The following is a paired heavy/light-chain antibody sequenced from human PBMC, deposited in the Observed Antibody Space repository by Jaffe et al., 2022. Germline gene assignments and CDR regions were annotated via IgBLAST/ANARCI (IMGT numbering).Light chain of an antibody. CDR1: QSISSY. J-gene: IGKJ2*01. CDR2: AAS. Sequence: DIQMTQSPSSLSASVGDRVTITCRASQSISSYLNWYQQKPGKAPKLLIYAASSLQSGVPSRFSGSGSGTDFTLTISSLQPEDFATYYCQQSYRGYTFGQGTKLEIK. CDR3: QQSYRGYT. V-gene: IGKV1-39*01.
Heavy chain of an antibody. D-gene: IGHD3-9*01. CDR1: GFTFSGSA. J-gene: IGHJ5*02. Sequence: EVQLVESGGGLVQPGGSLKLSCAASGFTFSGSAMHWVRQASGKGLEWVGRIRSKANSYATAYAASVKGRFTISRDDSKNTAYLQMNSLKTEDTAVYYCTRHGRILTGYYWMAQDNWFDPWGQGTLVTVSS. CDR2: IRSKANSYAT. V-gene: IGHV3-73*02. CDR3: TRHGRILTGYYWMAQDNWFDP.